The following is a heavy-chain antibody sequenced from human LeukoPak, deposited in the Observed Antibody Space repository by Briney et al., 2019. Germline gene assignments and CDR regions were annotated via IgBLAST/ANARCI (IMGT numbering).Heavy chain of an antibody. CDR3: ARDEGYCSGGSCYSNY. V-gene: IGHV3-11*06. CDR2: ISSSSSYT. CDR1: GFTFSDYY. D-gene: IGHD2-15*01. Sequence: GGSLRLSCAASGFTFSDYYMSWIRQAPGKGLEWVSYISSSSSYTNSADSVKGRFTVSRDNAKNSLYLQMNSLRAEDTAVYYCARDEGYCSGGSCYSNYWGQGTLVTVSS. J-gene: IGHJ4*02.